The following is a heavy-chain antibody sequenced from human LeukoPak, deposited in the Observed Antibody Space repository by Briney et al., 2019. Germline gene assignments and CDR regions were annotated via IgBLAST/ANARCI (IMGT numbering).Heavy chain of an antibody. J-gene: IGHJ4*02. D-gene: IGHD1-20*01. CDR1: GFXFSSYE. CDR2: ISSSGTTI. CDR3: ASIIATKFDS. V-gene: IGHV3-48*03. Sequence: GGSLRLSCAASGFXFSSYEINWVRQAPGKGLKWVSYISSSGTTIYYADSVKGRFTISRDNAKNSLYLQMNSLRAEDTAVYYCASIIATKFDSWGQGTLVTVSS.